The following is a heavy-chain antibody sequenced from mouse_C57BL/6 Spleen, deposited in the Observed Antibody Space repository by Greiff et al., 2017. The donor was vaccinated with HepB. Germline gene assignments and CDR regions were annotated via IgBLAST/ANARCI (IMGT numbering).Heavy chain of an antibody. V-gene: IGHV1-62-2*01. CDR3: ARHALYYSNFWYFDV. D-gene: IGHD2-5*01. Sequence: QVHVKQSGAELVKPGASVKLSCKASGYTFTEYTIHWVKQRSGQGLEWIGWFYPGSGSIKYNEKFKDKATLTADKSSSTVYMELSRLTSEDSAVYFCARHALYYSNFWYFDVWGTGTTVTVSS. J-gene: IGHJ1*03. CDR1: GYTFTEYT. CDR2: FYPGSGSI.